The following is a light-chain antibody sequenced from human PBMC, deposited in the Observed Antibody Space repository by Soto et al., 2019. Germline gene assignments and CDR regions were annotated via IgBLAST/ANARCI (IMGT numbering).Light chain of an antibody. Sequence: DIQLTQSPASLSASVRDRVTITCRASQSVRSWLAWYQQKPGTAPKLLIFDASRLESGVPSRFSGSASGTEFTLTIGSLQPDDFATYYCQQYDNYPLTFGGGTKVDI. CDR2: DAS. CDR3: QQYDNYPLT. V-gene: IGKV1-5*01. CDR1: QSVRSW. J-gene: IGKJ4*01.